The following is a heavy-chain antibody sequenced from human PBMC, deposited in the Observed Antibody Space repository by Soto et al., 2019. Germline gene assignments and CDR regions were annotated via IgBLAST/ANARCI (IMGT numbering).Heavy chain of an antibody. CDR2: IKQDGSEK. CDR3: ARVQLGFGELLADAFDI. V-gene: IGHV3-7*01. Sequence: EVQLVESGGGLVQPGGSLRLSCAASGFTFSSYWMSWVRQAPGKGLEWVANIKQDGSEKYYVDSVKGRFTISRENAKNSLYLQMNSLRAEDTAVYYCARVQLGFGELLADAFDIWGQGTMVTVSS. J-gene: IGHJ3*02. D-gene: IGHD3-10*01. CDR1: GFTFSSYW.